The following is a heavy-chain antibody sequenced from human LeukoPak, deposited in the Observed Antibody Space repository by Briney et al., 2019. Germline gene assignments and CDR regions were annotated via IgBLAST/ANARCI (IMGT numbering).Heavy chain of an antibody. V-gene: IGHV1-69*04. CDR2: IIPIFGIA. CDR3: VRGGGWGLFDC. CDR1: GGTFSSYA. J-gene: IGHJ4*02. Sequence: SVKVSCKASGGTFSSYAISWVRQAPGQGLEWMGRIIPIFGIANYAQKFQGRVTITADKSTSTAYMELSSLRSEDTAVYYCVRGGGWGLFDCGGKGPLVPVS. D-gene: IGHD1-26*01.